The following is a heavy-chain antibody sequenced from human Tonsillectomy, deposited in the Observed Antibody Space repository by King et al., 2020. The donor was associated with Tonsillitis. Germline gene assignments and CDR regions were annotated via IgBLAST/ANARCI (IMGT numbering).Heavy chain of an antibody. CDR1: GFTFSSYE. CDR2: ISVSGSTI. Sequence: VQLVESGGGLVQPGGSLRLSCAASGFTFSSYEMNWVRQAPGKGLEWISSISVSGSTIYYADSGKGRFTISRDNAKNSLYLQMNSLIAEDTAVYYCARGGYSDSSGYYTSWGQGTLVTVSS. V-gene: IGHV3-48*03. D-gene: IGHD3-22*01. CDR3: ARGGYSDSSGYYTS. J-gene: IGHJ5*02.